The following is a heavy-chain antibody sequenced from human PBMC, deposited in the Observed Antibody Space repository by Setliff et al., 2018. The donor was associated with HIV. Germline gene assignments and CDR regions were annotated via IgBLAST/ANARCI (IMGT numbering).Heavy chain of an antibody. D-gene: IGHD2-15*01. V-gene: IGHV3-21*01. Sequence: GESLKISCTGSGFTFSSYSMNWVRQAPGKGLEWVSSISSSSSYIYYADSVKGRFTISRDNAKNSLYLQMNSLRAEDTAVYYCARDSDPDIVVVVAAKGGHDAFDIWGQGTMVTVSS. CDR2: ISSSSSYI. J-gene: IGHJ3*02. CDR3: ARDSDPDIVVVVAAKGGHDAFDI. CDR1: GFTFSSYS.